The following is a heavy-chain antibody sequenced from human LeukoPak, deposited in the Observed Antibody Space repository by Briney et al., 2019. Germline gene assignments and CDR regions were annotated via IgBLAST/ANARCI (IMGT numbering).Heavy chain of an antibody. CDR1: AYSISSGYY. J-gene: IGHJ4*02. Sequence: SETLSLTCTVSAYSISSGYYWGWIRQPPGKGLEWIGSIYHSGSTYYNPSLKSRVTISVDTSKNQFPLILTSVTDADTAVYYCATSSGWYRYDSWGQGTLVTVSS. CDR3: ATSSGWYRYDS. V-gene: IGHV4-38-2*02. D-gene: IGHD6-19*01. CDR2: IYHSGST.